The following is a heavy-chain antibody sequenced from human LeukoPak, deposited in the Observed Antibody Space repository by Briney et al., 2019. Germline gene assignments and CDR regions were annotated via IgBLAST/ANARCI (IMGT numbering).Heavy chain of an antibody. CDR3: TTDPDYYDSSGYYFRNY. CDR2: IKSKTDGGTT. Sequence: GGSLRLSCAASGFTFSNAWMSWVRQAPGKGLEWVGRIKSKTDGGTTDYAAPVKGRFTISRDDSKNTLYLQMNSLKTEDTAVYYCTTDPDYYDSSGYYFRNYWGQGTLVTVSS. J-gene: IGHJ4*02. D-gene: IGHD3-22*01. CDR1: GFTFSNAW. V-gene: IGHV3-15*01.